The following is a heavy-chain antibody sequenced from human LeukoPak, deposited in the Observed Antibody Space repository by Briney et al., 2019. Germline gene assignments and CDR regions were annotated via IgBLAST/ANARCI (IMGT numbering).Heavy chain of an antibody. D-gene: IGHD6-13*01. V-gene: IGHV5-51*01. CDR3: ARIAAAGHQGWFDP. J-gene: IGHJ5*02. Sequence: GESLKISCKGSGYRFTSYGIGWVRQMRGKGLEWMGITYPGNSDTRYSPSLQGQVTISADKSITTAYLQWSSLKASDTAMYYCARIAAAGHQGWFDPWGQGTLVTASS. CDR1: GYRFTSYG. CDR2: TYPGNSDT.